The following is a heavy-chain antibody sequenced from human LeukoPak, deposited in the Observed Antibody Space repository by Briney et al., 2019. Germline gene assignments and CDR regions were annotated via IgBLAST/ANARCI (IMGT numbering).Heavy chain of an antibody. CDR3: TRGAGTRSVQH. D-gene: IGHD6-19*01. J-gene: IGHJ1*01. Sequence: GGSLRLSCAASGFTFSSYAMSWVRQAPGKGLEWVGFIRSKAYGGTTEYAASVKGRFTISRDDSKSIAYLQMNSLKTEDTAVYYCTRGAGTRSVQHWGQGTLVTVSS. CDR1: GFTFSSYA. CDR2: IRSKAYGGTT. V-gene: IGHV3-49*04.